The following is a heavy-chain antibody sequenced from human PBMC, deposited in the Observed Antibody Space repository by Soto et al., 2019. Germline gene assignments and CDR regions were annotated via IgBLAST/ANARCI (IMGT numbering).Heavy chain of an antibody. CDR2: ISFSSSSI. V-gene: IGHV3-48*01. CDR3: TRGRPDY. CDR1: GFTFSSYS. Sequence: GGSLRLSCAASGFTFSSYSMNWVRQAPGKGLEWVSYISFSSSSIYYADSVKGRFTISRDNAKNSLYLQMNSLRAEDTAVYYCTRGRPDYWGQGTLVTVSS. J-gene: IGHJ4*02.